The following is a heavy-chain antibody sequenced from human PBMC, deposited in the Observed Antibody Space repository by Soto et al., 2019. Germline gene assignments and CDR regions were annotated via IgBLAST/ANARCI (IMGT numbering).Heavy chain of an antibody. CDR1: GFTFDDYA. CDR3: AKDSSPVIAVAGSLDY. CDR2: ISWNSGSI. V-gene: IGHV3-9*01. Sequence: GGSLRLSCAASGFTFDDYAMHWVRQAPGKGLEWVSGISWNSGSIGYADSVKGRFTISRDNAKNSLYLQMNSLRAEDTALYYCAKDSSPVIAVAGSLDYWGQGTLVTVSS. D-gene: IGHD6-19*01. J-gene: IGHJ4*02.